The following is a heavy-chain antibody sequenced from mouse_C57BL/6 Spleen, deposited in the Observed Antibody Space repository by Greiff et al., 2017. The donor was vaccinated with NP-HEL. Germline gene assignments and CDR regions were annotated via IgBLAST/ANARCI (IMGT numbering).Heavy chain of an antibody. CDR1: GYTFTDYE. Sequence: QVQLQQSGAELVRPGASVTLSCKASGYTFTDYEMHWVKQTPVHGLEWIGAIDPETGGTAYNQKFKGKAILTADKSSSTAYMELRSLTSEDSAVYYCTRRFSYYGTSFYAMDYWGQGTSVTVSS. CDR2: IDPETGGT. CDR3: TRRFSYYGTSFYAMDY. D-gene: IGHD1-1*01. V-gene: IGHV1-15*01. J-gene: IGHJ4*01.